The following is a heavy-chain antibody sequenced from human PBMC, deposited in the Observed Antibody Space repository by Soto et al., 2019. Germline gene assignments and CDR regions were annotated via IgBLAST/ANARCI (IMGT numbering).Heavy chain of an antibody. Sequence: SATGTVTRVVCGGSFSGKYRRWIRQPPEKGLEWIGEINHSGSTNYNPSLKSRVTISVDRSKNQFSLKLRSVTAADTAVYYCAKMAGGDSDAFDIWGQGTMVT. CDR1: GGSFSGKY. CDR2: INHSGST. V-gene: IGHV4-34*01. D-gene: IGHD4-17*01. CDR3: AKMAGGDSDAFDI. J-gene: IGHJ3*02.